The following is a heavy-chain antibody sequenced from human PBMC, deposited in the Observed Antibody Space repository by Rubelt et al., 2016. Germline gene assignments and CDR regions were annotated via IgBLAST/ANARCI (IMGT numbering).Heavy chain of an antibody. D-gene: IGHD3-3*01. CDR3: ARDQYDFWSGYPWGMDV. V-gene: IGHV4-34*01. CDR1: GGSFSGYY. CDR2: INHSGST. J-gene: IGHJ6*02. Sequence: QVQLQQWGAGLLKPSETLSLTCAVYGGSFSGYYWSWIRQPPGKGLEWIGEINHSGSTNYNPSLKSRVTISVDTSKNQFSLKLSSVTAADTAVYYCARDQYDFWSGYPWGMDVWGQGTTVTVSS.